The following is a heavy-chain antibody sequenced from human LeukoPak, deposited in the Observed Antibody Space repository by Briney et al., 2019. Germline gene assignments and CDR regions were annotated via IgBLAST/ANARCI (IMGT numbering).Heavy chain of an antibody. Sequence: GRSLRLSCAASGFTFDDYAMHWVRQAPGKGLEWVSGISWNSGSIGYADSVKGRFTISRDNAKNSLYLQMNSLRAEDTALYYCAKDIDRRSGTFDYSDYWGQGTLVTVSS. J-gene: IGHJ4*02. CDR1: GFTFDDYA. CDR3: AKDIDRRSGTFDYSDY. D-gene: IGHD1-14*01. CDR2: ISWNSGSI. V-gene: IGHV3-9*01.